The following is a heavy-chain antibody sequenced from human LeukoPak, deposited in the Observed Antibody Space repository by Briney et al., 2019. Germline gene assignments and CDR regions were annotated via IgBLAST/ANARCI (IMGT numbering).Heavy chain of an antibody. V-gene: IGHV4-61*01. Sequence: PSETLSLTCTVSGGSVSSGSYYWSWIRQPPGEGLEWIGYIYYSGSTNYNPSLKSRVTISVDTSKNQFSLKLSSVTAADTAVYYCARDRGDYYDSSGYDYWGQGTLVTVSS. CDR2: IYYSGST. D-gene: IGHD3-22*01. CDR3: ARDRGDYYDSSGYDY. CDR1: GGSVSSGSYY. J-gene: IGHJ4*02.